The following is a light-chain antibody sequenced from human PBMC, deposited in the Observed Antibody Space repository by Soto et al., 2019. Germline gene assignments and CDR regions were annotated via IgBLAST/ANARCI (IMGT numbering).Light chain of an antibody. Sequence: DVVMTQSPLSLPVTLGQPASISCRASQSLVWSDGNTYLNWFQQSPGQSPRRLIYKVSNRDSGVPDRFSGSGSGTDFTLKISRVEAEDVGVYYCMQGTHWPRTFGQGTKVDI. CDR1: QSLVWSDGNTY. V-gene: IGKV2-30*01. CDR3: MQGTHWPRT. CDR2: KVS. J-gene: IGKJ1*01.